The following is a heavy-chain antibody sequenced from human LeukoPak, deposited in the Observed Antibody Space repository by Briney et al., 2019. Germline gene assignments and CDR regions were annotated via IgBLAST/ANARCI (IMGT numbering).Heavy chain of an antibody. D-gene: IGHD2-2*01. V-gene: IGHV3-30-3*01. CDR2: ISYDGSNK. CDR1: GFTFSSYA. CDR3: ARDWGLSTDYYYGMDV. Sequence: PGGSLRLSCAASGFTFSSYAMHWVRQAPGKGLEWVAVISYDGSNKYYADSVKGRFTISRDNSKNTLYLQMNRLRAEDTAVYYCARDWGLSTDYYYGMDVWGQGTTVTVSS. J-gene: IGHJ6*02.